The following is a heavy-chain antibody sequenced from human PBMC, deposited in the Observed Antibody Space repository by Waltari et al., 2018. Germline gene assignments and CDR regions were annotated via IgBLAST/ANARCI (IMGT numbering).Heavy chain of an antibody. CDR3: ARSGYYDSSGYYWWFDP. D-gene: IGHD3-22*01. Sequence: QQQLQESGPGLVKPSETLSLTCTVSGGSISSSNYYWGWIRQPPGKGLEWIGSIYYSGSTYYNPSLKSRVTISVDTSKNQFYLKLNSVTAADTAVHYCARSGYYDSSGYYWWFDPWGQGTLVTVSS. CDR1: GGSISSSNYY. V-gene: IGHV4-39*01. J-gene: IGHJ5*02. CDR2: IYYSGST.